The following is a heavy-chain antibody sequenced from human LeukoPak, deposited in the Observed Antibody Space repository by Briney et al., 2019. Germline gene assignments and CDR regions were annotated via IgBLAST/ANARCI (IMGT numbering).Heavy chain of an antibody. J-gene: IGHJ4*02. D-gene: IGHD3-22*01. CDR3: ASDSDYYDSSGSDY. V-gene: IGHV3-7*01. CDR2: IKQDGSEK. Sequence: GGSLRLSCAASGFTFSSYWMSWVRQAPGKGLEWVANIKQDGSEKYYVDSVKGRFTISRDNAKNSLYLQMNSLRAEDTAVYYCASDSDYYDSSGSDYWGQGTLVTVSS. CDR1: GFTFSSYW.